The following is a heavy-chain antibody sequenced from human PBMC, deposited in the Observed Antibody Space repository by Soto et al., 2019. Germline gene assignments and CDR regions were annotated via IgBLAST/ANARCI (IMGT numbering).Heavy chain of an antibody. CDR2: ISYDGSNK. D-gene: IGHD6-13*01. V-gene: IGHV3-30-3*01. CDR1: GFTFSSYA. Sequence: QVQLVESGGGVVQPGRSLRLSCAASGFTFSSYAMHWVRQAPGKGLEWVAVISYDGSNKYYADSVKGRFTISRDNSKNTLYLQMNSLRAEDTAVYYCARGIAAAATFDYWGQGTLVTVSS. CDR3: ARGIAAAATFDY. J-gene: IGHJ4*02.